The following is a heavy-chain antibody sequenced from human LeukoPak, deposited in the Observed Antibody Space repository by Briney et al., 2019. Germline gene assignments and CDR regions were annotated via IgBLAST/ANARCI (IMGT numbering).Heavy chain of an antibody. CDR1: GGPFSGDC. CDR3: VRGMPDWAGFDP. CDR2: ITHSGRI. Sequence: SETLSLTCGVNGGPFSGDCWTWIRQPPGKGLEWIGEITHSGRIKYTPSLKSRVTISLDTSKTQISLKLSSVTAADTAVYYCVRGMPDWAGFDPWGQGTLVTVSS. D-gene: IGHD3-9*01. V-gene: IGHV4-34*01. J-gene: IGHJ5*02.